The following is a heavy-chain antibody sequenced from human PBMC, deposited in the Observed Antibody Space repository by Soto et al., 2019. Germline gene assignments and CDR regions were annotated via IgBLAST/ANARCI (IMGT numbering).Heavy chain of an antibody. Sequence: EVQLLESGGGLVQPGGSLRLSCAASGFTFSSYAMSWVRQAPGKGLEWVSAISGNGGSTYYADSVKGRFTISRDNSKNTLYLQMNSLRAEDMAVYYCARDDLRYFANFDYWGQGTLVTVSS. CDR3: ARDDLRYFANFDY. J-gene: IGHJ4*02. D-gene: IGHD3-9*01. V-gene: IGHV3-23*01. CDR2: ISGNGGST. CDR1: GFTFSSYA.